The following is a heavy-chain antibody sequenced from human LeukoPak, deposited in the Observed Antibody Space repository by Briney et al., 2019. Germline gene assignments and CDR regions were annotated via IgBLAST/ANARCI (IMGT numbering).Heavy chain of an antibody. Sequence: GGSLRLSCAASRFTFSSYWMSWVRQAPGKGLEWVANIKQDGSEKYYVDSVKGRFTISRDNAKNSLYLQMNSLRAEDTAVYYCARDYDSFEFYYYYMDVWGKGTTVTVSS. J-gene: IGHJ6*03. D-gene: IGHD3-3*01. CDR3: ARDYDSFEFYYYYMDV. V-gene: IGHV3-7*01. CDR2: IKQDGSEK. CDR1: RFTFSSYW.